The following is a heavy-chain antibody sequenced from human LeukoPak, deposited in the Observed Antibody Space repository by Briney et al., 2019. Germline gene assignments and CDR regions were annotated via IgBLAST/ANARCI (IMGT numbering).Heavy chain of an antibody. CDR3: LRVPY. CDR2: ISGDGSDT. CDR1: GFTFSSYG. J-gene: IGHJ4*02. V-gene: IGHV3-74*01. Sequence: GGSLRLSCAASGFTFSSYGMHWVRQAPGKGLVWISRISGDGSDTNYADSVKGQFTISRDNAKNTLYLQMNSLRAEDTAVYYCLRVPYWGQGALVTVSS.